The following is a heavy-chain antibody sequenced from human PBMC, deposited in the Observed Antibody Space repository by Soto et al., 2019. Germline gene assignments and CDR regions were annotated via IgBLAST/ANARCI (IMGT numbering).Heavy chain of an antibody. V-gene: IGHV4-39*01. J-gene: IGHJ5*02. D-gene: IGHD6-13*01. CDR3: ARHWRIAAAGPWERLNWFDP. Sequence: SETLSLTCTVSGGSISSSSYYWGWIRQPPGKGLEWIGSIYYSGSTYYNPSLKSRVTISVDTSKNQFSLKLSSVTAADTAVYYCARHWRIAAAGPWERLNWFDPWGQGTLGTVSS. CDR2: IYYSGST. CDR1: GGSISSSSYY.